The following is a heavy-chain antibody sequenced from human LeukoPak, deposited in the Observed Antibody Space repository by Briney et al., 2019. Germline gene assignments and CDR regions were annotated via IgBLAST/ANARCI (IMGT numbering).Heavy chain of an antibody. D-gene: IGHD2-21*01. CDR3: ARVGMISYSFDY. Sequence: GGSLRLSCAASGFTFDDYGMSWVRQAPGKGLEWVSGINWNGGSTGYADSVKGRFTISRDNAKNTLYLQMNSLRAEDTAVYYCARVGMISYSFDYWGQGTLVTVSS. J-gene: IGHJ4*02. CDR1: GFTFDDYG. CDR2: INWNGGST. V-gene: IGHV3-20*04.